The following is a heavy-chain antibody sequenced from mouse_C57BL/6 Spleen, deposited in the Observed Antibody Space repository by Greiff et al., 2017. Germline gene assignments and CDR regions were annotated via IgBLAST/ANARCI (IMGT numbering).Heavy chain of an antibody. Sequence: EVKLVESEGGLVQPGSSMKLSCTASGFTFSDYYMAWVRQVPDKGLEWVANINYDGSSTYYLDSLKSRFIISRDNAKNSLYQQMSSLKSEDTATYYCATYGLDYWGQGTSVTVSS. CDR3: ATYGLDY. V-gene: IGHV5-16*01. J-gene: IGHJ4*01. CDR2: INYDGSST. CDR1: GFTFSDYY.